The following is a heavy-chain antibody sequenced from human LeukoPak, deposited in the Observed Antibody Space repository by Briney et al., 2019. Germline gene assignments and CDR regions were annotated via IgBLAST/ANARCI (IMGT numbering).Heavy chain of an antibody. CDR2: SRNKANSYTT. CDR3: ARISVLGYDYVPVY. D-gene: IGHD2-8*02. V-gene: IGHV3-72*01. CDR1: GFTFSDHY. J-gene: IGHJ4*02. Sequence: GGSLRLSCAASGFTFSDHYMDWVRQAPGKGLEWVGRSRNKANSYTTEYAASVKGRFTTSRDDSKNSLYLQMNSLKTEDTAVYYCARISVLGYDYVPVYWGQGTLVTVSS.